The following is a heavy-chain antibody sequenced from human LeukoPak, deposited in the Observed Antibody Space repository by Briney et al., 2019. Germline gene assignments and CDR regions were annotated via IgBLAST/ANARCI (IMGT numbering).Heavy chain of an antibody. CDR2: ISAYNGNT. J-gene: IGHJ4*02. CDR1: GYTFTSYG. V-gene: IGHV1-18*01. CDR3: ARGRLRFLEWLMEGDY. D-gene: IGHD3-3*01. Sequence: ASVKVSCKASGYTFTSYGISWVRQAPGQGLEWMGWISAYNGNTNYAQKLQGRVTMTTDTSTSTAHMELRSLRSDDTAVYYCARGRLRFLEWLMEGDYWGQGTLVTVSS.